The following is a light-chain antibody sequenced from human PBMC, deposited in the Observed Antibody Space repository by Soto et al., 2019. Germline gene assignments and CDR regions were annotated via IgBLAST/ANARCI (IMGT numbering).Light chain of an antibody. CDR3: QQYGSSPYT. CDR2: DAS. Sequence: EIVLTQSPGTLSLSPGERATLSCRASQSVSSSYLAWYQQKPGQAPSLLIYDASSRATGIPDRFSGSGSGTEFTLTISRLEPEDFAAYFCQQYGSSPYTFGQGTKLEIK. J-gene: IGKJ2*01. V-gene: IGKV3-20*01. CDR1: QSVSSSY.